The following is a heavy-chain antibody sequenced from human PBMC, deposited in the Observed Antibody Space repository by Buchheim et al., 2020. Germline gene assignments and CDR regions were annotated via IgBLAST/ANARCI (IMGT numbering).Heavy chain of an antibody. D-gene: IGHD6-6*01. J-gene: IGHJ6*02. Sequence: QVQLQQWGAGLLKPSETLSLTCAVYGGSFSGYYWSWIRQPPGKGLEWIGEINHSGSTNYNPSLKSRVTISVDTSKNQFSLKLSSVTAADTAAYYCARGGSIAARRRLHPNYGMDVWGQGTT. CDR2: INHSGST. V-gene: IGHV4-34*01. CDR1: GGSFSGYY. CDR3: ARGGSIAARRRLHPNYGMDV.